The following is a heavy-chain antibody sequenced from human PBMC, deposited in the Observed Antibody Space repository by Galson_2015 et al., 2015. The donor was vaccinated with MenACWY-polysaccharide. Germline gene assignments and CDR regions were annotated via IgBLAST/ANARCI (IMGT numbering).Heavy chain of an antibody. J-gene: IGHJ5*02. Sequence: SLTCTVSGGSISDTFWSWIRQPPGKGLEWIGYAHYSGNTNYSPSLKSRVTMSVDTSKNQFSLKLSSVTAADTAVYYCAGIPSTMTSFGWFGPWGQGTLVTVSS. CDR3: AGIPSTMTSFGWFGP. V-gene: IGHV4-59*12. CDR1: GGSISDTF. CDR2: AHYSGNT. D-gene: IGHD4-17*01.